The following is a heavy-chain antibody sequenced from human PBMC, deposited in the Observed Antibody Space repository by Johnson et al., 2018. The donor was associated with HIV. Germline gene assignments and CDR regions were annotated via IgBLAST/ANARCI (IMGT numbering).Heavy chain of an antibody. CDR3: ARVSYDGILKTVGAFDI. D-gene: IGHD3-16*01. J-gene: IGHJ3*02. CDR2: IYSGGGT. Sequence: VQLVESGGGLVQPGGSLRLSCAASGFTVSSSYMSWVRQAPGKGLEWVSVIYSGGGTYYVDSVKGRFTISRDNSENTLYVQMNNLRAEDTAVYYCARVSYDGILKTVGAFDIWGQGTMVTVSS. CDR1: GFTVSSSY. V-gene: IGHV3-66*01.